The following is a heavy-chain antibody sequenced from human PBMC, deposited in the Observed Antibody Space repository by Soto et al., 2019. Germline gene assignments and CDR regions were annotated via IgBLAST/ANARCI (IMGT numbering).Heavy chain of an antibody. CDR3: ARRWGPTFDF. V-gene: IGHV4-59*01. CDR2: IYNSGIT. Sequence: PSETLSLTCTVSGGSISNYYWSWIRQAPGKGLEWIAYIYNSGITNYNPSLKSRVTISMDTSKNQFSLRLSSVTAADTAVYYCARRWGPTFDFWGQGTLVTVSS. J-gene: IGHJ4*02. CDR1: GGSISNYY. D-gene: IGHD1-26*01.